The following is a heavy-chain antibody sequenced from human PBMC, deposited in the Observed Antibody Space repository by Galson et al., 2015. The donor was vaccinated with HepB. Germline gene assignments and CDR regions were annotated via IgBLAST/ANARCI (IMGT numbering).Heavy chain of an antibody. D-gene: IGHD3-10*01. J-gene: IGHJ4*02. Sequence: SLRLSCAASGFTFSSYWMSWVRQAPGKGLEWVGNIKRDGSEKYYVDSVEGRFTISRDNAKNSLYLQMSSLRAEDTAIYYCAKGEGEDAGIYFESWGQGTLVTVSS. CDR3: AKGEGEDAGIYFES. V-gene: IGHV3-7*01. CDR1: GFTFSSYW. CDR2: IKRDGSEK.